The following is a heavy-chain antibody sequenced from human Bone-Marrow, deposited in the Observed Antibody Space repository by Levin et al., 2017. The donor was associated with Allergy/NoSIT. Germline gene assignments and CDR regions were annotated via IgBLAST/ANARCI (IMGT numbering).Heavy chain of an antibody. D-gene: IGHD3-16*02. CDR1: GGSLDGHY. CDR3: ARGAGIVLGDLSVEDYYFDY. CDR2: ISHHGSP. Sequence: SQTLSLTCAVSGGSLDGHYWTWIRQSPGKGLEWIGEISHHGSPTYNPSLKSRLSISVDKSRHQFSLRLTAVTAADTAIYYFARGAGIVLGDLSVEDYYFDYWGQGAQVTVSS. V-gene: IGHV4-34*01. J-gene: IGHJ4*01.